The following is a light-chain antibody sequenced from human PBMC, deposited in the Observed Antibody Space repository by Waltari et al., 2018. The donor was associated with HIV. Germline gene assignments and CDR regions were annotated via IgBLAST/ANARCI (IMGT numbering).Light chain of an antibody. CDR1: QSVLYSSSNKNY. CDR3: QQYYATPYT. J-gene: IGKJ2*01. CDR2: WAS. Sequence: DIVMTQSPDSLTVSLGERATINCKSSQSVLYSSSNKNYLAWYQQKPGQPPKLLIYWASTRESGVPDRFSGSGSGTDFTLTISSLQAEDVAVYYCQQYYATPYTFGQGTKLEIK. V-gene: IGKV4-1*01.